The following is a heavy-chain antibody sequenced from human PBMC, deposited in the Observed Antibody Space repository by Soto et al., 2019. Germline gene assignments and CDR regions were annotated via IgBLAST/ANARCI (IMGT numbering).Heavy chain of an antibody. J-gene: IGHJ3*02. CDR3: AIDRYCSSTSCYEGDAFDI. V-gene: IGHV4-59*01. CDR1: GGSISSYY. CDR2: IYYSGST. D-gene: IGHD2-2*01. Sequence: QVQLQESGPGLVKPSETLSLTCTVSGGSISSYYWSWIRQPPGKGLEWIGYIYYSGSTNYNPSLKSRVTISVDTSKNQFSLKLSSVTAADTAVYYCAIDRYCSSTSCYEGDAFDIWGQGTMVTVSS.